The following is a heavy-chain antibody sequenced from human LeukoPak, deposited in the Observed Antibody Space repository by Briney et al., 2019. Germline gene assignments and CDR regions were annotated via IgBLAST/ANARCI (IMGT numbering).Heavy chain of an antibody. D-gene: IGHD1-26*01. Sequence: GGSLRLSCAASGFTFSNYWMHWVRQAPGKGLVWVSRIKSDGSSTNYADSVKGRFTISRDNAKNTLYLQMNSLRAEDTAVYYCARQNSGSYYDYWGQGTLVTVSS. V-gene: IGHV3-74*01. CDR2: IKSDGSST. CDR3: ARQNSGSYYDY. J-gene: IGHJ4*02. CDR1: GFTFSNYW.